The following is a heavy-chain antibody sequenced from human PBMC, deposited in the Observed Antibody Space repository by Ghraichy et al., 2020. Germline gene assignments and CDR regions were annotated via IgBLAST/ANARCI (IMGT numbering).Heavy chain of an antibody. CDR1: GGSISSSSYY. CDR2: IYYSGST. Sequence: ETLSLTCTVSGGSISSSSYYWGWIRQPPGKGLEWIGSIYYSGSTYYNPSLKSRVTISVDTSKNQFSLKLSSVTAADTAVYYCAREGGSGSGSYLDYWGQGTLVTVSS. CDR3: AREGGSGSGSYLDY. D-gene: IGHD3-10*01. V-gene: IGHV4-39*02. J-gene: IGHJ4*02.